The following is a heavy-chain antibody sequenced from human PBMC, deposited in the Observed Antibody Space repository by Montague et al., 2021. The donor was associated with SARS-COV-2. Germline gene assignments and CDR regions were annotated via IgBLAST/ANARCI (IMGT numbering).Heavy chain of an antibody. CDR3: VREEYYFDDSGSK. CDR2: VYHTGST. D-gene: IGHD3-22*01. V-gene: IGHV4-61*01. J-gene: IGHJ4*02. Sequence: SETLSLTCSVSGVSISSGSYYWSWVRQPPGKGLEWIGYVYHTGSTKYNPSLKSRVTLSIDTSKNQFSLNLTSVTAADTAVYYCVREEYYFDDSGSKWGQGTLVTV. CDR1: GVSISSGSYY.